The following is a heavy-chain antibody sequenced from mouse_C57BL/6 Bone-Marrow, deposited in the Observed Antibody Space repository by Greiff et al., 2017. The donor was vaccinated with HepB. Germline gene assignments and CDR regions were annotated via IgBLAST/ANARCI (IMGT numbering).Heavy chain of an antibody. CDR3: TIITTVVATRYYFDY. CDR1: GFTFSNYW. J-gene: IGHJ2*01. V-gene: IGHV6-3*01. Sequence: DVKLQESGGGLVQPGGSMKLSCVASGFTFSNYWMNWVRQSPEKGLEWVAQIRLKSDNYATHYAESVKGRFTISRDDSKSSVYLQMNNLRAEDTGIYYCTIITTVVATRYYFDYWGQGTTLTVSS. CDR2: IRLKSDNYAT. D-gene: IGHD1-1*01.